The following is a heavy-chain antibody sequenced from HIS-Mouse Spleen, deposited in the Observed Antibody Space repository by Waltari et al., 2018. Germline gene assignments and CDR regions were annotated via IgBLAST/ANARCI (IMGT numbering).Heavy chain of an antibody. CDR2: ISYDGSNK. D-gene: IGHD3-3*01. CDR1: TFSSYA. CDR3: ARKWGATWDYDFWSGYYDAFDI. Sequence: TFSSYAMHWVRQAPGKGLEWVAVISYDGSNKYYADSVKGRFTISRDNSKNTLYLQMNSLRAEDTAVYYCARKWGATWDYDFWSGYYDAFDIWGQGTMVTVSS. J-gene: IGHJ3*02. V-gene: IGHV3-30*04.